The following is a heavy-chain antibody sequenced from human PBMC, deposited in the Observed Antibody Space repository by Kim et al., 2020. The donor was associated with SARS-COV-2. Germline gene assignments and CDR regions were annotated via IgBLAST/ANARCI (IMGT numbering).Heavy chain of an antibody. CDR1: GFTFSSYT. CDR3: ARARIKGIAASGTFDYY. J-gene: IGHJ6*03. CDR2: ISISSSYI. D-gene: IGHD6-13*01. V-gene: IGHV3-21*01. Sequence: GGSLRLSWAASGFTFSSYTMNWVRQAPGKGLEWVSSISISSSYINYADSVKGRFTISRDNAKNSLYLQMNSLRAEDTAVYFCARARIKGIAASGTFDYY.